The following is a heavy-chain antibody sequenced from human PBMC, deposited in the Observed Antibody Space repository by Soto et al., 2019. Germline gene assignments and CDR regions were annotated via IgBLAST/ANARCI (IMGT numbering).Heavy chain of an antibody. CDR3: ARTRYFDWLLVGRYYFDY. Sequence: SETLSLTCAVYGGSFSGYYWSWIRQPPGKGLEWIGEINHSGSTNYNPSLKSRVTISVDTSKNQFSLRLSSVTAADTAVYYRARTRYFDWLLVGRYYFDYWGQGTLVTVSS. CDR2: INHSGST. J-gene: IGHJ4*02. V-gene: IGHV4-34*01. D-gene: IGHD3-9*01. CDR1: GGSFSGYY.